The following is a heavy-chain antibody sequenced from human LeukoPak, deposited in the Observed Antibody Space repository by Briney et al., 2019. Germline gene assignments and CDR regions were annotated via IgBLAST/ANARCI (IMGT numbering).Heavy chain of an antibody. CDR2: IYTSGST. D-gene: IGHD3-22*01. V-gene: IGHV4-4*07. CDR1: GGSISSYY. J-gene: IGHJ4*02. CDR3: ARVGDSSGYSVFDS. Sequence: SETLSLTCTVSGGSISSYYWSWIRQPAGKGLEWIGRIYTSGSTNYNPSLKSRVTISVDTSKNQFSLRLSSVTAADTAVYYCARVGDSSGYSVFDSWGQGTLVTVSS.